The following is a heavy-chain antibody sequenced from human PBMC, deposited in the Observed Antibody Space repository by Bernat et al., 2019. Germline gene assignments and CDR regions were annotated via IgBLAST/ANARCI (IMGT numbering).Heavy chain of an antibody. CDR2: IIPILGIA. V-gene: IGHV1-69*08. J-gene: IGHJ3*02. CDR1: GGTFSSYT. Sequence: QVQLVQSGAEVKKPGSSVKVSCKASGGTFSSYTISWVRQAPGQGLEWMGRIIPILGIANYAQKLQGRVTTTADKSTSTAYMELSSLRSEDTAVYYCARDRSYVDTAMDDAFDIWGQGTMVTGSS. D-gene: IGHD5-18*01. CDR3: ARDRSYVDTAMDDAFDI.